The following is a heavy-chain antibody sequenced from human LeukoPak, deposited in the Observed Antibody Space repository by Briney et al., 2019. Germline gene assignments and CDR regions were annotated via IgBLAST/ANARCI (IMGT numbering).Heavy chain of an antibody. CDR1: GGTFSSYA. CDR2: INTNTGNP. J-gene: IGHJ4*02. D-gene: IGHD3-22*01. V-gene: IGHV7-4-1*02. Sequence: ASVKVSCKASGGTFSSYAISWVRQAPGQGLEWMGWINTNTGNPVYAQGFTGRFVFSLDTSVSTAYLQISSLKADDTAVYYCARARDNSGYYFDYWGQGTLVTVSS. CDR3: ARARDNSGYYFDY.